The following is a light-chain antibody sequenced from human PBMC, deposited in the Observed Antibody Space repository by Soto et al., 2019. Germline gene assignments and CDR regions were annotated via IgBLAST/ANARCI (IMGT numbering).Light chain of an antibody. Sequence: EIVMTQSPATLSVSPGERATLSCRASQSVSTNLAWYQQKPGQAPRLLIYGASTRATGVPARFSGRGSGTEFTLTISRLEPADFAVYYCQQYGSSPLTFGGGTKV. CDR2: GAS. V-gene: IGKV3-15*01. J-gene: IGKJ4*01. CDR3: QQYGSSPLT. CDR1: QSVSTN.